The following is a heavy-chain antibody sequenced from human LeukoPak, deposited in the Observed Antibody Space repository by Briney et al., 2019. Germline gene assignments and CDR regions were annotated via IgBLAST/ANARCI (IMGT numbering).Heavy chain of an antibody. J-gene: IGHJ4*02. V-gene: IGHV4-59*01. D-gene: IGHD1-1*01. CDR1: GASISHDY. CDR3: ARVTDWNDFDY. Sequence: SETLSLTCTVSGASISHDYWSWVRQPPNKTLEWIGYISYSGSTNYNPSLRSRVTMSVDTSRNQMSLTLTSVTAADTAVYYCARVTDWNDFDYWGQGILVTVSS. CDR2: ISYSGST.